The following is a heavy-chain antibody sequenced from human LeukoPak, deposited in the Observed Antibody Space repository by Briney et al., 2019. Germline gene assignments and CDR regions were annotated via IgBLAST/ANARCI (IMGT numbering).Heavy chain of an antibody. CDR1: GFTFSSYW. D-gene: IGHD6-19*01. V-gene: IGHV3-21*01. Sequence: PGGSLRLSCAASGFTFSSYWMHWVRQAPGKGLEWVSSISSSSNYIYYADSVKGRFSISGDNAKNSLYLQMSSLRAEDTAVYYCARETYSSGWSYYFDYWGQGTLVTVSS. CDR3: ARETYSSGWSYYFDY. J-gene: IGHJ4*02. CDR2: ISSSSNYI.